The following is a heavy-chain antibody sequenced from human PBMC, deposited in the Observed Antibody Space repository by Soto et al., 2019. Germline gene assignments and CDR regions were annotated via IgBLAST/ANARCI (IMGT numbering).Heavy chain of an antibody. Sequence: PSETLSLTCTVSGGSISSTTYYWAWIRQPPGKGLEWIGEINHSGSTNYNPSLKSRVTISVDTSKNQFSLKLSSVTAADTAVYYCARGIRHDYWGQGTLVTV. CDR3: ARGIRHDY. D-gene: IGHD2-21*01. V-gene: IGHV4-39*07. CDR2: INHSGST. CDR1: GGSISSTTYY. J-gene: IGHJ4*02.